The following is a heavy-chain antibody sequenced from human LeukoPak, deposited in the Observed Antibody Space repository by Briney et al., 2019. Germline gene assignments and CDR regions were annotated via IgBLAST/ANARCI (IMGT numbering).Heavy chain of an antibody. CDR1: GGSFSGYY. CDR2: INHSGST. V-gene: IGHV4-34*01. Sequence: PSETLSLTCAVYGGSFSGYYWSWIRQPPGKGLEWIGEINHSGSTNYNPSLKSRVTISVDTSKNQFSLKLSSVTAADTAVYYCARGSPLVVYAKDYLGQGTLVTVSS. CDR3: ARGSPLVVYAKDY. J-gene: IGHJ4*02. D-gene: IGHD2-8*02.